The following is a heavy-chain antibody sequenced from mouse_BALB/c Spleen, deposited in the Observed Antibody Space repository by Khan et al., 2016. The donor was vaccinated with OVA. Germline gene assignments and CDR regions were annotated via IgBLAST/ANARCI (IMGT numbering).Heavy chain of an antibody. D-gene: IGHD2-3*01. J-gene: IGHJ1*01. CDR1: GYTFTSYW. CDR2: IYPGIGDT. V-gene: IGHV1-87*01. CDR3: ARAGGSYEGCFGYFDD. Sequence: QVRLQQSGAELVRPGASVKLSCKASGYTFTSYWMHWVKQRPGQGLEWIGAIYPGIGDTRYNQKFRGKATLTADKSSTTAYMQLSSLASEDSAVYWCARAGGSYEGCFGYFDDWGAGTTVNVSA.